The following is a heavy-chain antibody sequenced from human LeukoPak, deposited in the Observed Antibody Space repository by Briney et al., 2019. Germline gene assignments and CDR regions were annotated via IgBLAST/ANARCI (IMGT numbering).Heavy chain of an antibody. CDR3: ARDLFSSYYDTSGYSAFDY. CDR1: GLTFSGYS. V-gene: IGHV3-21*01. CDR2: ISSSSSYI. D-gene: IGHD3-22*01. Sequence: GGSLRLSCAASGLTFSGYSMNWVRQAPAKGLEWVSSISSSSSYIYYADLVKGRFTISRDNARNSLYLQMNSLRAEDTAVYYCARDLFSSYYDTSGYSAFDYWGQGTLVTVSS. J-gene: IGHJ4*02.